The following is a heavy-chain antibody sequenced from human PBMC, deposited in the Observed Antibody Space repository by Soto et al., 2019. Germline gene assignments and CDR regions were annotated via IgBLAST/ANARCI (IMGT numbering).Heavy chain of an antibody. Sequence: QVQLQQWGAGLLKPSATLSLTCAVYGGSFSGYYWSWIRQPPGKGLEWIGEINHSGSTNYNPSHKSRVTLSVDTSKNQFSLKLSSVTAADTAVYYCARLYSGSYSGYYWGQGTLVTVSS. CDR1: GGSFSGYY. CDR3: ARLYSGSYSGYY. CDR2: INHSGST. J-gene: IGHJ4*02. D-gene: IGHD1-26*01. V-gene: IGHV4-34*01.